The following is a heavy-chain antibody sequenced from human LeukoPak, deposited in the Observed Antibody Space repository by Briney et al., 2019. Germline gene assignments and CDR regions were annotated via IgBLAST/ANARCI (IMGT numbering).Heavy chain of an antibody. CDR1: GGTFSSYA. Sequence: GASVKVSCKASGGTFSSYAISWVRQAPGQGLEWMGRIIPILGIANHAQKFQGRVTITADKSTSTAYMELSSLRSEDTAVYYCARALDYYYYGMDVWGQGTTVTVSS. V-gene: IGHV1-69*04. CDR2: IIPILGIA. J-gene: IGHJ6*02. CDR3: ARALDYYYYGMDV.